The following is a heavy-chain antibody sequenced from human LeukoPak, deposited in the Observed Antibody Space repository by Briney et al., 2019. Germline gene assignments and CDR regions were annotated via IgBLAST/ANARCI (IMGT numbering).Heavy chain of an antibody. CDR2: ISSSGSTI. Sequence: GGSLRLSCAASGFTFSSYEMNWVRQAPGKGLEWVSYISSSGSTIYYADSVKGRFTISRDNVKNSLYLQMNSLRAEDTAVYYCARAGYYFDYWGQGTLVTVSS. CDR3: ARAGYYFDY. J-gene: IGHJ4*02. D-gene: IGHD3-10*01. CDR1: GFTFSSYE. V-gene: IGHV3-48*03.